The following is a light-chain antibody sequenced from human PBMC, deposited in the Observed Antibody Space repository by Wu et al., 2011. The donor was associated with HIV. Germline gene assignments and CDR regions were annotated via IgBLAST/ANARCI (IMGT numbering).Light chain of an antibody. Sequence: IVLTQSPVTLSLSPGETATLSCRASQSVSNNYLAWYQQKPNQPPKLLIYVASRRATGIPARFSGSGSGTDFTLTISSLETEDFAVYYCQQYGSSSPSITFGQGTRLE. V-gene: IGKV3-20*01. CDR2: VAS. CDR3: QQYGSSSPSIT. J-gene: IGKJ5*01. CDR1: QSVSNNY.